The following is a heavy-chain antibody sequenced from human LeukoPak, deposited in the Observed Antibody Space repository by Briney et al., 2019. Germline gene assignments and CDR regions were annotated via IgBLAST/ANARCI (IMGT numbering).Heavy chain of an antibody. Sequence: LETLSLTCTVSGGSISSSSYYSGCIRHPPRDWLEWSASIHYSASTYYNPSLKSRVTISVDTSKTHFSLKLSSVTAADTAVYYCARRDTSGRFGRFDPWGQGTLVTVSS. CDR3: ARRDTSGRFGRFDP. V-gene: IGHV4-39*02. CDR2: IHYSAST. J-gene: IGHJ5*02. D-gene: IGHD6-19*01. CDR1: GGSISSSSYY.